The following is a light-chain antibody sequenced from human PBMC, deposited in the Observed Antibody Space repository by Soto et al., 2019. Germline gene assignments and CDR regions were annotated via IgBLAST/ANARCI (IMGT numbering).Light chain of an antibody. CDR1: QSISSW. J-gene: IGKJ2*01. CDR3: QQYNSAYT. Sequence: DLQMTQSPSTLSASVGDRVTITCRASQSISSWLAWYQQKPGKAPKLLIYKASSLESGVPSRFSGRGSGTEFTLTISSLQPDDFATYYCQQYNSAYTFGQGTKLEIK. CDR2: KAS. V-gene: IGKV1-5*03.